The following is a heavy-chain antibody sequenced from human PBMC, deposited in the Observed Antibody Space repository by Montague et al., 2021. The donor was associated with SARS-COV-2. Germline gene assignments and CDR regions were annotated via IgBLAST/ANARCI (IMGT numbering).Heavy chain of an antibody. CDR2: INYSGNN. D-gene: IGHD6-19*01. CDR3: GRRAQWHLSWFFDL. V-gene: IGHV4-39*01. J-gene: IGHJ2*01. CDR1: GGSISSGTYN. Sequence: SETLSLTCTVSGGSISSGTYNWGRVRQPPGKGLEWIGTINYSGNNYYNPSLKSRVTISVGTSKNQFSLKVTSATAADTAVYYSGRRAQWHLSWFFDLWGRGTLVTVSS.